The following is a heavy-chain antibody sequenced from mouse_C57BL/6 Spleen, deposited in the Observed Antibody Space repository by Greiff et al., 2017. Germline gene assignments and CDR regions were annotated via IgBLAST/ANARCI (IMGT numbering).Heavy chain of an antibody. V-gene: IGHV1-15*01. CDR3: TRTRAHYYGSSYDY. CDR1: GYTFTDYE. D-gene: IGHD1-1*01. J-gene: IGHJ2*01. Sequence: VKLQESGAELVRPGASVTLSCKASGYTFTDYEMHWVKQTPVHGLEWIGAIDPETGGTAYNQKFKGKAILTADKSSSTAYMELRSLTSEDSAVYYCTRTRAHYYGSSYDYWGQGTTLTVSS. CDR2: IDPETGGT.